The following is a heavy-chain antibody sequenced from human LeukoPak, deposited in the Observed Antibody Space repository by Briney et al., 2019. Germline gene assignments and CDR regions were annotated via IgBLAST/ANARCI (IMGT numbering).Heavy chain of an antibody. V-gene: IGHV4-39*01. CDR3: ARRESGPINWFDP. J-gene: IGHJ5*02. CDR1: GGSISSSSYY. Sequence: PSETLSLTCTVSGGSISSSSYYWGWIRQPPGKGLEWIGSIYYSGSTYYNPSLKSRVTISVDTSKNQFSLKLSSVTAADTAVYYCARRESGPINWFDPWDQGTLVTVSS. D-gene: IGHD3-10*01. CDR2: IYYSGST.